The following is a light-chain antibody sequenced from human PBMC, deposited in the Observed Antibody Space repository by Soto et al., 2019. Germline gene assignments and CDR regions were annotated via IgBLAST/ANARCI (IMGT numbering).Light chain of an antibody. V-gene: IGKV3-20*01. CDR2: GAS. CDR3: QQYGSSPPGT. J-gene: IGKJ2*02. Sequence: EIVLTQSPGTLSLSPRERATLSCRASQSVSSSFLAWYQQKAGQAPRLLIYGASSRAAGIPDRFSGSGSGTDFTLTISRLEPEDFAVYYCQQYGSSPPGTFGQGTKLEIK. CDR1: QSVSSSF.